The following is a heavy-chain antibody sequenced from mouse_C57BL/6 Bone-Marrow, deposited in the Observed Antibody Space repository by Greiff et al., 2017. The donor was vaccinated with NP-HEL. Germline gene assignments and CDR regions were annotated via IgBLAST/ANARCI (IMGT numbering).Heavy chain of an antibody. D-gene: IGHD1-1*01. CDR1: GYTFTSYW. CDR3: VYGSEEFAY. Sequence: QVQLQQPGAELVRPGSSVKLSCKASGYTFTSYWMDWVKQRPGQGLEWIGNIYPSDSETHYNQKFKDKATLTVYKSSSTAYMQLSSLTSEDSAVYYCVYGSEEFAYWGQGTLVTVSA. CDR2: IYPSDSET. J-gene: IGHJ3*01. V-gene: IGHV1-61*01.